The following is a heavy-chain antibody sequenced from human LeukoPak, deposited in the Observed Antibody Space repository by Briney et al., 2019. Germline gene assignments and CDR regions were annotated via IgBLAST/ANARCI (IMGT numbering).Heavy chain of an antibody. CDR2: INPSGGST. Sequence: ASVKGSCKVSGYTFTSYYMHWVRQTPGQGLEWMGIINPSGGSTSYAQKFQGRVTMTRDTTTSTVYMELSSVRSEDTAVYYCARDCSSTSCPGFDYWGQGTLVTVAS. J-gene: IGHJ4*02. CDR1: GYTFTSYY. D-gene: IGHD2-2*01. CDR3: ARDCSSTSCPGFDY. V-gene: IGHV1-46*03.